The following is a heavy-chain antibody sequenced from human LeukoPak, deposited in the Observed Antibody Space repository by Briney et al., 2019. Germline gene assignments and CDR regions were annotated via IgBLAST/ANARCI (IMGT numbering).Heavy chain of an antibody. CDR3: ARIMITVTTSDY. D-gene: IGHD4-17*01. CDR2: ISSGSSAI. Sequence: GGSLRLSCAASGFTFSSYSMNWARQAPGTGLEWVSHISSGSSAINYADSVKGRFTISRDNARNSLFLQMNSLRDEDTAVYYCARIMITVTTSDYWGQGTLVTVSS. V-gene: IGHV3-48*02. CDR1: GFTFSSYS. J-gene: IGHJ4*02.